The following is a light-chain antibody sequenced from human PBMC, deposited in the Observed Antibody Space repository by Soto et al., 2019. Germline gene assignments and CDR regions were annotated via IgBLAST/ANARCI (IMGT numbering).Light chain of an antibody. Sequence: IQMTQSPSTMSASVGDRVTITCRASQSIDSWLAWYQQKPGKAPKFLMYKASNLESGVPSRFSGSGSETEFTLTISSLQPDDFAIYYCQHYKSYPWKFGQGTKVDIK. CDR3: QHYKSYPWK. CDR1: QSIDSW. J-gene: IGKJ1*01. CDR2: KAS. V-gene: IGKV1-5*03.